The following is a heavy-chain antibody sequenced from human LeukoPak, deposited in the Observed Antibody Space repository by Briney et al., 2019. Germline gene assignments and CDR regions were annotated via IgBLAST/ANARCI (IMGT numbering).Heavy chain of an antibody. J-gene: IGHJ6*03. Sequence: PGGSLRLSCAASGFTFSNYGMHWVRQAPGKGLEWVAFIRYDGSNKYYADSVKGRFTISRDNSKNTLYLQMNSLRAEDTAVYYCAKCPSLRPVAINYYYYYMDVWGKGTTVTVSS. CDR2: IRYDGSNK. CDR3: AKCPSLRPVAINYYYYYMDV. D-gene: IGHD2-2*01. CDR1: GFTFSNYG. V-gene: IGHV3-30*02.